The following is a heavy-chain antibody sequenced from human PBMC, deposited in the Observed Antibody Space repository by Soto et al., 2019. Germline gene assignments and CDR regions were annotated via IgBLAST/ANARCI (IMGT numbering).Heavy chain of an antibody. D-gene: IGHD6-19*01. CDR1: GLTLSNYA. V-gene: IGHV3-23*01. CDR3: AKSSGWFVNNWLDP. J-gene: IGHJ5*02. Sequence: GGSLRLSCVPSGLTLSNYAMTWVRQTPGKGLEWVSSITGSGSATYHADSVKGRFTISRDNAKNTLYLQMNSLRAEDTAIYYCAKSSGWFVNNWLDPWGQGTLVTVSS. CDR2: ITGSGSAT.